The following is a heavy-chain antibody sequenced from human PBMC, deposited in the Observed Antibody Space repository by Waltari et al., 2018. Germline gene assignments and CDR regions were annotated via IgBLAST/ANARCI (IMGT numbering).Heavy chain of an antibody. J-gene: IGHJ4*02. CDR3: TTELDYGEGFDY. CDR1: GFTFSNAW. Sequence: EVQLVESGGGLVKPGGSLRLSCAASGFTFSNAWMKWVRQAPGKGLEWVGRIKSKTDGGTTDYAAPVKGRFTISRDDSKNTLYLQMNSLKTEDTAVYYCTTELDYGEGFDYWGQGTLVTVSS. V-gene: IGHV3-15*07. CDR2: IKSKTDGGTT. D-gene: IGHD4-17*01.